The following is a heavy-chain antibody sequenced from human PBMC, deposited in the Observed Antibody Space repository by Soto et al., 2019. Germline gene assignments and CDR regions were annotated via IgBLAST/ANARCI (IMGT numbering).Heavy chain of an antibody. CDR3: ATLPNVDGGVGGRYFDL. CDR1: A. CDR2: IRNKVNSYAT. V-gene: IGHV3-73*01. Sequence: PGGSLRLSCAASAVHWVRQASGKGLEWIGRIRNKVNSYATVYPASVRGRFRLSRDDSKNTAYLQMNSLRTDDTAVYYCATLPNVDGGVGGRYFDLWGRGTQVTVSS. D-gene: IGHD4-17*01. J-gene: IGHJ2*01.